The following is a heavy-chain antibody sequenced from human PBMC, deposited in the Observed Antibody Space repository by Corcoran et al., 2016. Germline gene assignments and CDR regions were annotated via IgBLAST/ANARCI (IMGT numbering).Heavy chain of an antibody. CDR1: GFTFSSYG. D-gene: IGHD2-21*02. V-gene: IGHV3-30*18. CDR2: ISYDGSNK. J-gene: IGHJ3*02. Sequence: QVQLVESGGGVVQPGRSLRLSCAASGFTFSSYGMHWVRQAPGKGLEWVAVISYDGSNKYYADSVKGRFTISRDNSKNTLYLQMNSLRAEDTAVYYCAKDVRGTYCGGDCYPTYAFDIWGQGTMVTVSS. CDR3: AKDVRGTYCGGDCYPTYAFDI.